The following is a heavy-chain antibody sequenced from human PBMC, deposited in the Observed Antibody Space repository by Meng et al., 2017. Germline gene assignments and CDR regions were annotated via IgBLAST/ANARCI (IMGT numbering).Heavy chain of an antibody. J-gene: IGHJ4*02. D-gene: IGHD2-21*02. CDR1: GGSFGGTY. CDR3: SRDTVEAYCGGDCCPLGY. CDR2: INHSGIT. V-gene: IGHV4-34*01. Sequence: HVYLMELVSGSLNPSGPPPLHWAVYGGSFGGTYRGWNRQPPGKGLEWIGEINHSGITNYNPSLKSPVTISAETSKNQFPPKLSSVTAADTAVYYCSRDTVEAYCGGDCCPLGYWGQGTLVTVSS.